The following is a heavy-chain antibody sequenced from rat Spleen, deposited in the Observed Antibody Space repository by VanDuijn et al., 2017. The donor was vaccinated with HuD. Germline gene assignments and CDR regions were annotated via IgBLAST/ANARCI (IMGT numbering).Heavy chain of an antibody. Sequence: EVQLQESGPGLVKPSQSLSLTCSVTGYSITSNYWGWIRKFPGNKLEWMGYINNVGGTNYNPSLKSRISITRDTSKNQFFLQVNSVTTEDTATYYCARDNNYKAYWGQGVMVTVSS. CDR1: GYSITSNY. V-gene: IGHV3-3*01. CDR3: ARDNNYKAY. CDR2: INNVGGT. J-gene: IGHJ2*01. D-gene: IGHD1-10*01.